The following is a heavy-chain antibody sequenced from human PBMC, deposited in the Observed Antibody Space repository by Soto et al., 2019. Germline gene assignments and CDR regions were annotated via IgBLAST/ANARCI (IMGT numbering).Heavy chain of an antibody. CDR3: TRDYYDSSGYYPKFDY. CDR1: GYTFTYYA. CDR2: INAGDGNT. Sequence: ASVKVSCKASGYTFTYYAVHWVRQAPGQRLEWMGWINAGDGNTKYSPNFQGRVTITKDTSASTVYMELSSLRSEDTAVYFCTRDYYDSSGYYPKFDYWGQGTLVTVSS. V-gene: IGHV1-3*01. D-gene: IGHD3-22*01. J-gene: IGHJ4*02.